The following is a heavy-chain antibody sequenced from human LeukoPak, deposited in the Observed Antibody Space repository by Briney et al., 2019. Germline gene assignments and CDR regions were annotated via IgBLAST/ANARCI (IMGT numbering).Heavy chain of an antibody. D-gene: IGHD5-24*01. CDR2: IYTSGST. CDR3: ARDKMATITRGRVARWFDP. Sequence: SETLSLTCTVSGGSISSYYWSWIRQPAGKGLEWIGRIYTSGSTNYNPSLKSRVTMSEDTSKNQFSLKLSSVTAADTAVYYCARDKMATITRGRVARWFDPWGQGTLVTVSS. CDR1: GGSISSYY. J-gene: IGHJ5*02. V-gene: IGHV4-4*07.